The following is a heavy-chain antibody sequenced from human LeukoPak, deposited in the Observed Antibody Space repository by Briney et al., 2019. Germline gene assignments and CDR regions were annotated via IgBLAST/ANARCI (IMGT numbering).Heavy chain of an antibody. Sequence: GGSLRLSCAASGFTLRTFGMTWVRQAPGKGREWVSYISSDGSYICYADSVKGRFTIYRDNAKNSLYLQMNSLRAEDTAVYYCARDPNRYSGSPAFWGQGTLVTVSS. J-gene: IGHJ4*02. V-gene: IGHV3-21*01. CDR3: ARDPNRYSGSPAF. CDR2: ISSDGSYI. CDR1: GFTLRTFG. D-gene: IGHD1-26*01.